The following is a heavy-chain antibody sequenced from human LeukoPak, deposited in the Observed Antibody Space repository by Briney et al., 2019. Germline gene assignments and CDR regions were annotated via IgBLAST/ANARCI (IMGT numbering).Heavy chain of an antibody. CDR3: VRGGDY. J-gene: IGHJ4*02. Sequence: GGSLRLSCAASGFTFSTYGMHWVRQVPGKGLDWVAVIWHDGSKTYYADSVKGRFTISRDNSKNTLYLQMNSLGAEDTAVYYCVRGGDYWGQGTLVTVSS. CDR2: IWHDGSKT. V-gene: IGHV3-33*01. CDR1: GFTFSTYG.